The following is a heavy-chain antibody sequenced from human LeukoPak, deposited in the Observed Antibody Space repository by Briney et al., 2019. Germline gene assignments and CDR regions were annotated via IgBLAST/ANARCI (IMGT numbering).Heavy chain of an antibody. V-gene: IGHV4-61*09. CDR2: IHSSGST. D-gene: IGHD5-12*01. Sequence: PSQTLSLTCTVSGGSISSVSYCWSWIRQPAGKGPEWIGHIHSSGSTNYDPSLKSRVTISIDTSKNQFSLKLSSVTAADTAVYYCARGPFKHVDIVATISDAFDIWGQGTMVTVSS. CDR1: GGSISSVSYC. J-gene: IGHJ3*02. CDR3: ARGPFKHVDIVATISDAFDI.